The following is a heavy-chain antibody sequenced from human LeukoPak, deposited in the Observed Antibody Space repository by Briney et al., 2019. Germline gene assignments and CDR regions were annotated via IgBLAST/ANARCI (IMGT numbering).Heavy chain of an antibody. Sequence: PGRSLRLSCAASGFTFSSYGMHWVRQAPGKGLEWVAVIWYDGSNKYYADSVKGRFTISRDNSKNKMYLKMNSLRAEDTAVYYCARGSPVASGRYSIYSSWGQGTLVTVSP. CDR3: ARGSPVASGRYSIYSS. D-gene: IGHD3-10*01. CDR2: IWYDGSNK. J-gene: IGHJ5*02. V-gene: IGHV3-33*01. CDR1: GFTFSSYG.